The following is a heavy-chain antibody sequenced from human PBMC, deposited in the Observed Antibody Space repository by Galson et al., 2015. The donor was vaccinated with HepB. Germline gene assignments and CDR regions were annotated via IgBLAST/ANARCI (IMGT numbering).Heavy chain of an antibody. D-gene: IGHD5-18*01. CDR1: GGSISSGSYY. Sequence: TLSLTCTVSGGSISSGSYYWSWIRQPAGKGLEWIGRIYTSGSTNYNPSLKSRVTISVDTSKNQFSLKLSSVTAADTAVYYCARGTDSYGSRSGNWFDPWGQGTLVTVSS. V-gene: IGHV4-61*02. CDR3: ARGTDSYGSRSGNWFDP. CDR2: IYTSGST. J-gene: IGHJ5*02.